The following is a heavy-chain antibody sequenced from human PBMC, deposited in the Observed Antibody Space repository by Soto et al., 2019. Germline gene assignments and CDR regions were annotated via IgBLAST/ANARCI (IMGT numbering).Heavy chain of an antibody. Sequence: GGSPIHSTGAAGFHFRSYDKSLDRPAPGKGLEWVSSIPSTTSDIYYADSVRGRFTISRDNAKNSLYLHMNSLRAEDTAVYYCARPYSGSYSFDYWGQGTLVTGSS. D-gene: IGHD1-26*01. CDR1: GFHFRSYD. CDR2: IPSTTSDI. CDR3: ARPYSGSYSFDY. V-gene: IGHV3-21*01. J-gene: IGHJ4*01.